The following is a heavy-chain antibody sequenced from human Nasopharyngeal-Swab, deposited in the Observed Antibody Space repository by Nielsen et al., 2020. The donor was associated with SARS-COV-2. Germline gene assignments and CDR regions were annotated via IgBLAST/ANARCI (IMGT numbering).Heavy chain of an antibody. V-gene: IGHV3-48*04. CDR2: ISSSSSTI. D-gene: IGHD6-19*01. J-gene: IGHJ4*02. Sequence: GGSLRLSCAASGFTFSSYSMNWVRQAPGKGLEWVSYISSSSSTIYYADSVKGRFTISRDNAKNSLYLQMNSLRAEDTAVYYCARDGGIAVAGTDYWGQGTLVTVSS. CDR3: ARDGGIAVAGTDY. CDR1: GFTFSSYS.